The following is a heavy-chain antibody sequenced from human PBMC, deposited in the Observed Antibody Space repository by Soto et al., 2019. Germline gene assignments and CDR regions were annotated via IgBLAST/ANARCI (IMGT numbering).Heavy chain of an antibody. D-gene: IGHD2-15*01. Sequence: SETRSRTWAVYGGSFSCYCWSWSRQPPGKGLEWIGEINHSGSTNYNPSLKSRVTISVDTSKNQFSLKLSSVTAADTAVYYCARGYCSGGSCYYYFDYWGQGTLVTVSS. J-gene: IGHJ4*02. CDR2: INHSGST. V-gene: IGHV4-34*01. CDR3: ARGYCSGGSCYYYFDY. CDR1: GGSFSCYC.